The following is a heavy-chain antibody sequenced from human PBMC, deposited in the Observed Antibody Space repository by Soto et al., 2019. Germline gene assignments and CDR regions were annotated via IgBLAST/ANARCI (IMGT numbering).Heavy chain of an antibody. CDR3: ARDSRTGCSSTDCYMS. J-gene: IGHJ5*02. D-gene: IGHD2-2*01. CDR1: GDSISSGAW. Sequence: SETLSLTCAVSGDSISSGAWWSWVRQSPGKGLQWIGEIYHSGNTRNNPSLKGRVTMSVDKSNNQFSLNLMSVTAADTATYYCARDSRTGCSSTDCYMSWGRGILVTVSS. CDR2: IYHSGNT. V-gene: IGHV4-4*02.